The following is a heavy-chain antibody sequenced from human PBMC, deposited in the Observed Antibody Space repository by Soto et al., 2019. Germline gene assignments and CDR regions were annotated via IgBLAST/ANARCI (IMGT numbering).Heavy chain of an antibody. D-gene: IGHD3-22*01. CDR1: GGSISSYY. J-gene: IGHJ4*02. V-gene: IGHV4-59*08. CDR3: ARLGGYYQAFDQ. Sequence: PSEXLSLTCTVSGGSISSYYGGWFRQPPGKGLEWIGYIYYSGSTTYHPSLKSRVTISVDTSKNQFSLNLTSVTAADTAVYYCARLGGYYQAFDQWGQGSLVTVS. CDR2: IYYSGST.